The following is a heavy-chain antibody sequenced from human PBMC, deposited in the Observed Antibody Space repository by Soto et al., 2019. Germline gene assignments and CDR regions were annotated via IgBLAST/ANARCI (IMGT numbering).Heavy chain of an antibody. CDR3: ARGGDYYYGMDV. J-gene: IGHJ6*02. CDR1: GFTFSSYG. Sequence: VQLVESGGGVVQPGRSLRLSCAASGFTFSSYGMHWVRQAPGKGLEWVAVIWYDGSNKYYADSVKGRFTISRDNSKNTLYLQMNSLRAEDTAVYYCARGGDYYYGMDVWGQGTTVTVSS. CDR2: IWYDGSNK. V-gene: IGHV3-33*01.